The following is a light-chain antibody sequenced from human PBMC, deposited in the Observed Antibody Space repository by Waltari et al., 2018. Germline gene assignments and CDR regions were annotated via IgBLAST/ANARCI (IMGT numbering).Light chain of an antibody. Sequence: QSVLTQPPSASGPPAPRVTISCSGPLSHNESNTVNWYRQLPGTAPKLLIYGDNQRPSGVPERLSAPKPGTSAPLAISGLQSADEADDYCSGWYDSLNGPVFGGGTKLTVL. CDR2: GDN. CDR3: SGWYDSLNGPV. J-gene: IGLJ3*02. CDR1: LSHNESNT. V-gene: IGLV1-44*01.